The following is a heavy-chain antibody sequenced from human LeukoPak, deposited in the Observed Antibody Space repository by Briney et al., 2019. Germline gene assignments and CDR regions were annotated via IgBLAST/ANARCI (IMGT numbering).Heavy chain of an antibody. CDR3: ARSYASGIPYMDV. J-gene: IGHJ6*03. D-gene: IGHD3-10*01. CDR2: LSLIGDNT. Sequence: GGSLRHSSAASGFSLTNHAMHWVRQGPGKGLEYVSALSLIGDNTFYTNSVKGRFTISRDDSKNTLYLQMDSLRTEDTAVYYCARSYASGIPYMDVWGKGATVIVSS. V-gene: IGHV3-64*01. CDR1: GFSLTNHA.